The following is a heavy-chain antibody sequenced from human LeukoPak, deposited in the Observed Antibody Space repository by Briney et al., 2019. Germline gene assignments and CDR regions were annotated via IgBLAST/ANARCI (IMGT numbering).Heavy chain of an antibody. V-gene: IGHV3-23*01. J-gene: IGHJ4*02. D-gene: IGHD2-2*01. CDR1: GFTFSSYA. Sequence: GGSLRLSCAASGFTFSSYAMSWVRQAPGKGLEWASAISGSGGSTYYADSVKGRFTISRDNSKNTLYLQMNSLRAEDTAVYYCAKLHPWGLIVVVPAAMRLYFDYWGQGTLVTVSS. CDR3: AKLHPWGLIVVVPAAMRLYFDY. CDR2: ISGSGGST.